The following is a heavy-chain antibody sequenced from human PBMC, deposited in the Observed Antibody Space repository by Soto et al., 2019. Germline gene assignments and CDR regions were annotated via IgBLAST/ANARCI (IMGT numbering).Heavy chain of an antibody. V-gene: IGHV3-30*18. J-gene: IGHJ4*02. CDR3: AKQFDLGGLEDY. D-gene: IGHD1-1*01. Sequence: QVQLVESRGGVVQPGTSLRLSCAASGFTFSDHGMHWVRQAPGKGLEWVAVISHDGNSKYYGDSVKGRFTVSRDNSNNMAYLQMNSLRLEDTAMYYCAKQFDLGGLEDYWGQGTLVTVSS. CDR2: ISHDGNSK. CDR1: GFTFSDHG.